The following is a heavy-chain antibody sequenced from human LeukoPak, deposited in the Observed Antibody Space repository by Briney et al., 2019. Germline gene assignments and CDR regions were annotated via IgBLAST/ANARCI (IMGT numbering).Heavy chain of an antibody. J-gene: IGHJ4*02. CDR2: IYSSGST. CDR1: GGSVSSGSYS. V-gene: IGHV4-61*02. Sequence: SETLSLTCTVSGGSVSSGSYSWSWIRQPAGKGLEWIGRIYSSGSTNYNPSLKSRVTISVDTSKNQFSLKLSSVTAADTAVYYCARQFGILTGTNDYWGQGTLVTVSS. D-gene: IGHD3-9*01. CDR3: ARQFGILTGTNDY.